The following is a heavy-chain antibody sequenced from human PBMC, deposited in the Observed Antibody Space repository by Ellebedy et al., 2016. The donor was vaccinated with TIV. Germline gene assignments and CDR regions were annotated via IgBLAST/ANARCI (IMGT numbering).Heavy chain of an antibody. CDR2: ISYDESNK. J-gene: IGHJ4*02. CDR1: GFTFSSYA. CDR3: ATSAVGHSHGYYFDY. D-gene: IGHD3-22*01. V-gene: IGHV3-30*04. Sequence: GESLKISCTVSGFTFSSYAMHWVRLAPGKGLEWVTLISYDESNKYNADFVKGRFTISRDNSKNTVYLQMNSLRAEDTAVYYCATSAVGHSHGYYFDYWGQGTLVTVSA.